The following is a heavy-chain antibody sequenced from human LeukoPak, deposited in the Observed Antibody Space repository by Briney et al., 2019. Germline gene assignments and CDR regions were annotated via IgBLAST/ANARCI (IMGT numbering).Heavy chain of an antibody. J-gene: IGHJ3*02. Sequence: GGSLSLSCAASGSTFSIYCMSWVRQPAGRWLEWVSFITDSGGSAYYADSVKGRFTISRDNSKNTLYLQMNSLGAEDTAVYYCAKDRGTSLCDAFDIWGQGTMVTVSS. V-gene: IGHV3-23*01. CDR3: AKDRGTSLCDAFDI. D-gene: IGHD6-25*01. CDR2: ITDSGGSA. CDR1: GSTFSIYC.